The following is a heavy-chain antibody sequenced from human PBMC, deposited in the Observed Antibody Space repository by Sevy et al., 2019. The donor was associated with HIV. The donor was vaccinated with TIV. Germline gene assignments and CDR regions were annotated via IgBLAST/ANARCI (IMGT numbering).Heavy chain of an antibody. D-gene: IGHD3-16*02. CDR3: AGGRYDKYVWGSYRPTYFDY. Sequence: SETLSLTCAVYGGSFSGYYWTFFRQPPGKGLEWIGEITHSENTNSNPSLKSRVTISVDTSKNQFSLKLTSVTAADTAVYFCAGGRYDKYVWGSYRPTYFDYWGQGSLVTVSS. CDR1: GGSFSGYY. J-gene: IGHJ4*02. CDR2: ITHSENT. V-gene: IGHV4-34*01.